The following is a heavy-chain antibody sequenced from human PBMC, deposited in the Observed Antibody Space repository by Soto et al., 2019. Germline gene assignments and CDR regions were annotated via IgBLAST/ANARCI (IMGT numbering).Heavy chain of an antibody. CDR2: INAGNGNT. Sequence: QVQLVQSGAEVKKPGASVKVSCKASGYTFTSYAMHWVRQAPGQSLEWMGWINAGNGNTKYSQKFQGRVTITRDTSASTAYMELSSMRSEDTAVYYCARGDYYDIHDYWGQGTLVTVSS. J-gene: IGHJ4*02. D-gene: IGHD3-22*01. CDR1: GYTFTSYA. CDR3: ARGDYYDIHDY. V-gene: IGHV1-3*01.